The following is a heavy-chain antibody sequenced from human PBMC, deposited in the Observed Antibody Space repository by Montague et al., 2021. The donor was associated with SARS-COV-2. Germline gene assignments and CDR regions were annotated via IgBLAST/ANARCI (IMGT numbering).Heavy chain of an antibody. D-gene: IGHD4-17*01. CDR1: GFTFSRYW. Sequence: SLRLSCAASGFTFSRYWMTWVRQAPGKGLEWVANIKEDGSDKYYVDSVKGRFTISRDNAKNPLPLQMNSLRAEDTAVYYCARTGYIASGDYVWGQGTLVTVSS. CDR2: IKEDGSDK. CDR3: ARTGYIASGDYV. V-gene: IGHV3-7*01. J-gene: IGHJ4*02.